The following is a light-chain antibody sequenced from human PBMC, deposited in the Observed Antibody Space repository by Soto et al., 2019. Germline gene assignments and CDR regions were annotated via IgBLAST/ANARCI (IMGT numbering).Light chain of an antibody. V-gene: IGKV4-1*01. CDR3: QQYYGSPRD. CDR1: QSVLYSSNNKNY. J-gene: IGKJ4*01. Sequence: DIVMTQSPDSLAVSLGERATINCKSSQSVLYSSNNKNYLAWYQQKPGQPPKLLIYWASTRESGVPDRFTGSGSGTDFTLTISSLQAEDVAVYYCQQYYGSPRDFGGGTKVDIK. CDR2: WAS.